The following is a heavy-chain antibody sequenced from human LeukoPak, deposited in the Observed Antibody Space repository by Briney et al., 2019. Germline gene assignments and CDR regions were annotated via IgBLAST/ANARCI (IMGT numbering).Heavy chain of an antibody. D-gene: IGHD3-10*01. CDR3: ARGYVWFSYYYGSGSYYDY. J-gene: IGHJ4*02. Sequence: SETLSLTCAVSGGSISSSNWWSWVRQPPGKGLEWIGEIYHSGSTNYNPSLKSRVTISVDKSKNQFSLKLSSVTAADTAVYYCARGYVWFSYYYGSGSYYDYWGQGTLVTVSS. CDR2: IYHSGST. V-gene: IGHV4-4*02. CDR1: GGSISSSNW.